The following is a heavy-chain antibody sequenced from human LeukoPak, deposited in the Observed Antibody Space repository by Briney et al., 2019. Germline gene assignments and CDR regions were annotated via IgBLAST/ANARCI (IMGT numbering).Heavy chain of an antibody. CDR2: IKQDGSEK. Sequence: GGSLRLSCAASEFTFSTYWMSWVRQAPGKGLEWVANIKQDGSEKYYVDSVGGRFTISRDNAKNSLYLQMNSLRAEDTAVYYCAELGITMIGGVWGKGTTVTISS. CDR3: AELGITMIGGV. D-gene: IGHD3-10*02. V-gene: IGHV3-7*01. J-gene: IGHJ6*04. CDR1: EFTFSTYW.